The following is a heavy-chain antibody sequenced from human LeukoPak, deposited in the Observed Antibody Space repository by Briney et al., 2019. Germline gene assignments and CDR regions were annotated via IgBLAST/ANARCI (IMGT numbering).Heavy chain of an antibody. CDR2: ISGSGYST. V-gene: IGHV3-23*01. CDR3: AKDLRRAAAGFMSLDY. Sequence: AGGSLRLSCAGSGFTFSSYAMRWVRQARGKGLEWVSAISGSGYSTYYADSVKGRFTISRDNSKNTLYLQMNSLRAEDTAVYYCAKDLRRAAAGFMSLDYWGPRTLVTVSS. CDR1: GFTFSSYA. D-gene: IGHD6-13*01. J-gene: IGHJ4*02.